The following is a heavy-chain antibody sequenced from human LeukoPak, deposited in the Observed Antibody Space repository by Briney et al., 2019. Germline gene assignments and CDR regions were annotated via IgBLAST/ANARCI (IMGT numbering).Heavy chain of an antibody. Sequence: SQTLSLTCTVSGGSISSGDYYWSWIRQPPGKGLEWIGYIYYSGSTYYNPSLKSRVTISVDTSKNQFSLKLSSVTAADTAVYYCARDRDRGRGRAFDIWGQGTMVTVSS. CDR1: GGSISSGDYY. CDR3: ARDRDRGRGRAFDI. V-gene: IGHV4-30-4*01. CDR2: IYYSGST. D-gene: IGHD3-10*01. J-gene: IGHJ3*02.